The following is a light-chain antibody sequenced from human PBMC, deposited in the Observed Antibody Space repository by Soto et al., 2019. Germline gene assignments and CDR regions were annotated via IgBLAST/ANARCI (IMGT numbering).Light chain of an antibody. CDR2: DAS. Sequence: DIQLTQTPSTLSASVGDEVTITCRASQTISRWLAWYQQKPGRAPKLLIYDASTLESGVPSRFSGSGSETEFTLAISSLQPDDFATYFCQQYNTYSTFGQGTKVDI. CDR3: QQYNTYST. CDR1: QTISRW. J-gene: IGKJ1*01. V-gene: IGKV1-5*01.